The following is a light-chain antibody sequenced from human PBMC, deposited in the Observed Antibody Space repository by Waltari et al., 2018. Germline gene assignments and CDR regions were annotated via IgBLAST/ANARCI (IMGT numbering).Light chain of an antibody. V-gene: IGKV3-11*01. CDR3: QYRTNWPLT. CDR1: QSVTSY. J-gene: IGKJ4*01. CDR2: ETS. Sequence: EIVLTQSPGTLSLSPGERATLSCRTSQSVTSYLAWYQQKPGQPPRLLIYETSNRATGIPSRFTGSGSGTDFTLTISSLEPEDFAVYYCQYRTNWPLTFGGGTKVEMK.